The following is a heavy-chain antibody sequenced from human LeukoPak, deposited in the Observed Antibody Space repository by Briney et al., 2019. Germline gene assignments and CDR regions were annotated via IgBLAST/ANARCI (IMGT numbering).Heavy chain of an antibody. D-gene: IGHD1-26*01. J-gene: IGHJ3*02. CDR3: ARVRGSYYGVRAFDI. V-gene: IGHV4-34*01. CDR1: GGSFSGYY. CDR2: INHSGST. Sequence: SETLSLTCAVYGGSFSGYYWSWIRQPPGKGLEWIGEINHSGSTNYNPSLKSRVTISVDTSKNQFSLKLSSVTAADTAVYYCARVRGSYYGVRAFDIWGKGTMVTVSS.